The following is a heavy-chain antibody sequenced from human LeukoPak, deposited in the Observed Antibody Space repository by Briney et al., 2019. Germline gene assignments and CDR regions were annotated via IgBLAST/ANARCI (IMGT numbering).Heavy chain of an antibody. D-gene: IGHD3-10*01. CDR1: GFTFSDYG. J-gene: IGHJ5*02. V-gene: IGHV3-30*18. CDR3: AKDGTTSWFGEAT. Sequence: GRSLRLSCAASGFTFSDYGMQWVRQAPGKGLEWVALISTDGSHKDYADSVKGRFTLSGDNSKNTLYLQMNSLRVEDTAVYHCAKDGTTSWFGEATWGQGTLVTVSS. CDR2: ISTDGSHK.